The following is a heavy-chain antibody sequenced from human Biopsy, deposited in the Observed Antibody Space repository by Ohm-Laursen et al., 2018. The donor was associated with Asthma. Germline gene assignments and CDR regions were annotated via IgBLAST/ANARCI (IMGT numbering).Heavy chain of an antibody. D-gene: IGHD2-2*01. CDR3: ARKAGSCISRTCYSLDF. J-gene: IGHJ4*02. CDR2: INSVFGTT. V-gene: IGHV1-69*13. Sequence: ASVKVSCKSLGGTFNTYVIGWVRQAPGQGLEWMGGINSVFGTTTYPQKFQDRVTITAGDSTSTVYMELSSLRSEDTAVYYCARKAGSCISRTCYSLDFWGQGTLATVSS. CDR1: GGTFNTYV.